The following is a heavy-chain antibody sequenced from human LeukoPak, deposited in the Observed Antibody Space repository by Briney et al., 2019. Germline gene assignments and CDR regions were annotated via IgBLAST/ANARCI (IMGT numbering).Heavy chain of an antibody. D-gene: IGHD3-22*01. CDR3: ATPLDYYDSSGYHQGGD. J-gene: IGHJ4*02. CDR2: IKEDGSKK. CDR1: GFTFGGCW. Sequence: GGSLRLSCAASGFTFGGCWMTWVRQAPGKGLEWVANIKEDGSKKNYVDSVKGRFTIFRDNAKNSLYLQMNSLRAEDTAVYYCATPLDYYDSSGYHQGGDWGQGTLVTVSS. V-gene: IGHV3-7*03.